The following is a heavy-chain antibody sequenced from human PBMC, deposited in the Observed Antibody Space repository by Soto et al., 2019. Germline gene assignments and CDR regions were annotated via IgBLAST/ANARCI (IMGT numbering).Heavy chain of an antibody. Sequence: GASVKVSCKASGYTFTSYGISWVRQAPGQGLEWMGWISAYNGNTNYAQKLQGRVTMTTDTSTSTAYMELRSLRSDDTAVYYCARGPLYYDILTGYLHYWGQGTLVTVSS. CDR2: ISAYNGNT. J-gene: IGHJ4*02. CDR1: GYTFTSYG. V-gene: IGHV1-18*01. CDR3: ARGPLYYDILTGYLHY. D-gene: IGHD3-9*01.